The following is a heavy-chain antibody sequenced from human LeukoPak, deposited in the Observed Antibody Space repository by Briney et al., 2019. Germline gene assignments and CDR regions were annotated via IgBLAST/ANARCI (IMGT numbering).Heavy chain of an antibody. J-gene: IGHJ4*02. V-gene: IGHV4-34*01. CDR1: GGSFSGYY. CDR3: ARILPPIAVAGTFDY. D-gene: IGHD6-19*01. CDR2: INHSGST. Sequence: NPSETLSLTCAVYGGSFSGYYWSWIRQPPGKGLEWIGEINHSGSTNYNPPLKSRVTISVDTSKNQFSLKLSSVTAADTAVYYCARILPPIAVAGTFDYWGQGTLVTVSS.